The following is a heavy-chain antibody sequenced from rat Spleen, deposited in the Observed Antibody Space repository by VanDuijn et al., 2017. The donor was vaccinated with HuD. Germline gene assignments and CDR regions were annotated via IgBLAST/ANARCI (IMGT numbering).Heavy chain of an antibody. V-gene: IGHV2S12*01. D-gene: IGHD1-2*01. CDR2: ISSGGNT. Sequence: QVQLKESGPGLVQPSQTLSLTCTVSGFSLTSNGVTWVRQPPGKGLEWIAAISSGGNTYYNSALKSRLSISRDTAKSQVFLKMNSLQTEDTAIYFCTRVPIAEISTSFDYWGQGVMVTVSS. J-gene: IGHJ2*01. CDR3: TRVPIAEISTSFDY. CDR1: GFSLTSNG.